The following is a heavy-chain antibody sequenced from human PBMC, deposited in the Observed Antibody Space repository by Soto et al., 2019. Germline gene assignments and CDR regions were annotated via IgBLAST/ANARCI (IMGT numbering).Heavy chain of an antibody. CDR2: IYYSGST. J-gene: IGHJ6*02. Sequence: PSETLSLTCTVSGGSISSGDYYWSWIRQPPGKGLEWIGNIYYSGSTYYNPSLKSRVTISVDTSKNQFSLKLNSVTAADTAVYYCARDLWGYCGTDCYPLDVWGQGTTVTVSS. D-gene: IGHD2-21*02. CDR3: ARDLWGYCGTDCYPLDV. V-gene: IGHV4-30-4*02. CDR1: GGSISSGDYY.